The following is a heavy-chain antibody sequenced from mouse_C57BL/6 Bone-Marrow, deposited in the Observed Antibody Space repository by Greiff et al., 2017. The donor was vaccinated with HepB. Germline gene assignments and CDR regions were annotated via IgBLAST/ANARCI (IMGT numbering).Heavy chain of an antibody. CDR2: IYPRSGNT. V-gene: IGHV1-81*01. Sequence: VQLQQSGAELARPGASVKLSCKASGYTFTSYGISWVKQRTGQGLEWIGEIYPRSGNTYYNEKFKGKATLTADKSSSTAYMELRSLTSEDSAVYFCARKGTTVVATWYFDVWGTGTTVTVSS. J-gene: IGHJ1*03. CDR3: ARKGTTVVATWYFDV. CDR1: GYTFTSYG. D-gene: IGHD1-1*01.